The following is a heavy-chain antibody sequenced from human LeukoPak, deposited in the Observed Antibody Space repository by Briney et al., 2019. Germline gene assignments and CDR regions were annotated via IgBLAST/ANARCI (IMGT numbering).Heavy chain of an antibody. CDR2: IYYSGST. J-gene: IGHJ4*02. CDR1: GGSISSSSYY. CDR3: ARPTYSGSYYPFDY. Sequence: NPSETLSLTCIVSGGSISSSSYYWGWIRQPPGKGLEWIGSIYYSGSTYYNPSLKSRVTISVDTSKNQFSLKLSSVTAADTAVYYCARPTYSGSYYPFDYWGQGTLVTVSS. V-gene: IGHV4-39*01. D-gene: IGHD1-26*01.